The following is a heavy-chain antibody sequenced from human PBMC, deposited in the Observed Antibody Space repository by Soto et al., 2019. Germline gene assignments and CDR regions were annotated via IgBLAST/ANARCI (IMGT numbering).Heavy chain of an antibody. CDR3: AKDMRGYSYGSDTVFDY. J-gene: IGHJ4*02. D-gene: IGHD5-18*01. CDR2: ISYDGSNK. Sequence: GGSLRLSCAASGFTFSSYGMHWVRQAPGKGLEWVAVISYDGSNKYYADSVKGRFTISRDNSKNTLYLQMNSLRAEDTAVYYCAKDMRGYSYGSDTVFDYWGQGTLVTVSS. V-gene: IGHV3-30*18. CDR1: GFTFSSYG.